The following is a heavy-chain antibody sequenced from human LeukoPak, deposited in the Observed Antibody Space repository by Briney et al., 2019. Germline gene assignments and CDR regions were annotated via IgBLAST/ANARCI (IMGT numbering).Heavy chain of an antibody. V-gene: IGHV1-8*01. D-gene: IGHD5-12*01. Sequence: ASVKVSCKASGYTFNYYDINWVRQATGQGLEWMGWMNPYSGNTGYAQKFQGRVTMTRNISISTAYMELRSLRSDDTAVYYCARYRGYVGSDSWGQGTLVTVSS. CDR2: MNPYSGNT. CDR3: ARYRGYVGSDS. CDR1: GYTFNYYD. J-gene: IGHJ4*02.